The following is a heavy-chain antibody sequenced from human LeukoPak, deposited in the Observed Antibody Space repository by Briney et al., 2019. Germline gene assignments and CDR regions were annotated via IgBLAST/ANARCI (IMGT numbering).Heavy chain of an antibody. D-gene: IGHD3-22*01. J-gene: IGHJ4*02. CDR2: IYYSGST. Sequence: SETLSLTCTVSGGSISSSSYYWGWIRQPPGKGLEWIGSIYYSGSTYYNPSLKSRVTISVDTSKNQFSLKLSSVTAADTAVYYCARVVVVIGRGYGYYFDYWGQGTLVTVSS. CDR1: GGSISSSSYY. CDR3: ARVVVVIGRGYGYYFDY. V-gene: IGHV4-39*01.